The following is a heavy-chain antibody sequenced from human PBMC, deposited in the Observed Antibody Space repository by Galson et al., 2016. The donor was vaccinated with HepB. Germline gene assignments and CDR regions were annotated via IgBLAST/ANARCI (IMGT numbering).Heavy chain of an antibody. J-gene: IGHJ4*02. CDR1: GFTLSNYW. V-gene: IGHV3-74*01. CDR2: VDGDGSRT. Sequence: SLRLSCAASGFTLSNYWMHWVRQVPGMGLVWVSRVDGDGSRTTYVDYVKGRFAISRDNARNTLYLQMNSLRVEDTAVYYCARGSGSPVVGDFSHGLDVWGQGTLVTVAS. D-gene: IGHD2-21*02. CDR3: ARGSGSPVVGDFSHGLDV.